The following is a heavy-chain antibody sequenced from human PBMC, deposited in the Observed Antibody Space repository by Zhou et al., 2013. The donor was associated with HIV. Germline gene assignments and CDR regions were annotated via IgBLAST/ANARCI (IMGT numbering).Heavy chain of an antibody. CDR3: ARDRGIAVAGTPAGYYYYGMDV. V-gene: IGHV1-18*01. D-gene: IGHD6-19*01. Sequence: QVQLVQSGAEVKKPGASVKVSCKASGYTFTSYGISWVRQAPGQGLEWMGWISAYNGNTNYAQKLQGRVTMTTDTSTSTAYMELRSLRSDDTAVYYCARDRGIAVAGTPAGYYYYGMDVWGQGTTVTVSS. CDR1: GYTFTSYG. J-gene: IGHJ6*02. CDR2: ISAYNGNT.